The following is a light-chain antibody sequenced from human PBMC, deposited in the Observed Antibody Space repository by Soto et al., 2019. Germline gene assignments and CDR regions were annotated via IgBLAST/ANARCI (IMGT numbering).Light chain of an antibody. CDR2: DAS. J-gene: IGKJ5*01. Sequence: EIVLTQSPATLSLSPGERATLSCRASQSVSSYLAWYQQKPGQAPRILIYDASNRATGIPARFSGSVSGTDGTLTISSLETEDGAVYYCQQRSNWTITFGQGTRLEIK. CDR3: QQRSNWTIT. CDR1: QSVSSY. V-gene: IGKV3-11*01.